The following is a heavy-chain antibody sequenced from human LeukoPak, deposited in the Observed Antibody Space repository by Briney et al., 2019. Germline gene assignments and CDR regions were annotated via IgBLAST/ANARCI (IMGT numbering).Heavy chain of an antibody. D-gene: IGHD6-13*01. J-gene: IGHJ5*02. Sequence: SETLSLTCTVSGGSISSHYWSWIRQPPGKGLEWIGYIYYSGSTNYNPSLKSRLTISVDTSKNQFSLKLSSVTAADTAVYYCARKAAAAGRKGVNWFDPWGQGTLVTVSS. CDR1: GGSISSHY. V-gene: IGHV4-59*11. CDR2: IYYSGST. CDR3: ARKAAAAGRKGVNWFDP.